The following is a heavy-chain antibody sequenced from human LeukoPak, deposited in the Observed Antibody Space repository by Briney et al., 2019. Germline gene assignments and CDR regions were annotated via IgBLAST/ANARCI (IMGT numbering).Heavy chain of an antibody. Sequence: SQTLSLTCTVSGGSISSGDYYWSWIRQPPGKGLEWIGYIYYSGSTYYNPSLKSRVTISVDKSKNQFSLKLSSVTAADTAVYYCARYCSSTSCFSYGMDVWGKGTTVTVSS. CDR1: GGSISSGDYY. J-gene: IGHJ6*04. CDR2: IYYSGST. D-gene: IGHD2-2*01. V-gene: IGHV4-30-4*01. CDR3: ARYCSSTSCFSYGMDV.